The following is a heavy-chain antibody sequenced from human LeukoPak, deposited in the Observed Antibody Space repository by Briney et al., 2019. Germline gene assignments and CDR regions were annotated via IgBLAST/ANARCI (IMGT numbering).Heavy chain of an antibody. CDR2: IYNSGST. CDR1: GGSISSNY. J-gene: IGHJ4*02. D-gene: IGHD3-10*01. Sequence: PSETLSLTCTVSGGSISSNYWIWIRQPPGKGLEWIGYIYNSGSTNYNPSLKSRVTISVDTSKNQFSLKLSSVTAADTAVYYCARDGSRGSFYFDYWGQGTLVTVSS. V-gene: IGHV4-4*08. CDR3: ARDGSRGSFYFDY.